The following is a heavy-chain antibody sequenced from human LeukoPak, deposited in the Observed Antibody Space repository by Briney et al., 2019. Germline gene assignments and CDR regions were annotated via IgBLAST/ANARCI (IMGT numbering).Heavy chain of an antibody. D-gene: IGHD3-16*01. Sequence: PGGSLRLSCAASGFTFSSYAMSWVRQAPGQGLEWVSAISGSGGSTYYADSVKGRFTISRDNSKNTLYLQMNSLRAEDTAVYYCAKDRYGGDYYYYGMDVWGQGTTVTVSS. J-gene: IGHJ6*02. CDR1: GFTFSSYA. V-gene: IGHV3-23*01. CDR3: AKDRYGGDYYYYGMDV. CDR2: ISGSGGST.